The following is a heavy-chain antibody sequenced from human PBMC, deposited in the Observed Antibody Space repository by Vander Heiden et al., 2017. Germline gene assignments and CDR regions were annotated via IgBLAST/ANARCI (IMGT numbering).Heavy chain of an antibody. V-gene: IGHV3-33*01. CDR3: ARALTSGWSLFDY. CDR2: IWYDGTKK. J-gene: IGHJ4*02. CDR1: GFPFSSYG. Sequence: QVQLVESGGGVVQPGRSLRLSCAASGFPFSSYGMNWVRQAPGKGLEWVAAIWYDGTKKFYTDSVKGRFTISGDKSKNTLYLQMNSLRAEDTAVYYCARALTSGWSLFDYWGQGTLVTVSS. D-gene: IGHD6-19*01.